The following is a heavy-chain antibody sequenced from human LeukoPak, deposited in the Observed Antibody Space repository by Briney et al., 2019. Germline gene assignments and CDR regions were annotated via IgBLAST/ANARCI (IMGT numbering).Heavy chain of an antibody. V-gene: IGHV3-33*06. CDR2: IWYDGSNN. CDR1: GFTISSYG. Sequence: PGRSLTLSCAASGFTISSYGMHWVRQAPDKGLEWVAVIWYDGSNNYYADSVKGRFTISRDNSKNTLYLQMNSLRAEDTAVYYCAKGQSEENPDDAFDIWGQGTMVTGSS. J-gene: IGHJ3*02. D-gene: IGHD5-24*01. CDR3: AKGQSEENPDDAFDI.